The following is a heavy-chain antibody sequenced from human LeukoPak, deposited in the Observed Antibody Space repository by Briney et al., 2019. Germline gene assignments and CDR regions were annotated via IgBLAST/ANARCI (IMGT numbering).Heavy chain of an antibody. V-gene: IGHV4-31*03. Sequence: PSETLSLTCTVSGGSISSGGYYWSWIRQHPGKGLEWIGYIYYSGSTYYNPSLKSRVTISVDTSKNQFSLKLSSVTAADTAVYYCATNYGSGSYYNGWFDPWGQGTLVTVYS. CDR1: GGSISSGGYY. D-gene: IGHD3-10*01. CDR2: IYYSGST. J-gene: IGHJ5*02. CDR3: ATNYGSGSYYNGWFDP.